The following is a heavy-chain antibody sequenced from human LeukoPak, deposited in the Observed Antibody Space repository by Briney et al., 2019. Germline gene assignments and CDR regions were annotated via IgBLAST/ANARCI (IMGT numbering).Heavy chain of an antibody. V-gene: IGHV3-33*01. D-gene: IGHD5-24*01. CDR3: ARAQASQLQFYYYYYGMDV. J-gene: IGHJ6*02. CDR1: GFTFSSYG. Sequence: GRSLRLSCAASGFTFSSYGMHWVRKAPGKGLEWVAVIWYDGSNKYYADSVKGRFTISRDNSKNTLYLQMNSLRAEDTAVYYCARAQASQLQFYYYYYGMDVWGQGTTVTVYS. CDR2: IWYDGSNK.